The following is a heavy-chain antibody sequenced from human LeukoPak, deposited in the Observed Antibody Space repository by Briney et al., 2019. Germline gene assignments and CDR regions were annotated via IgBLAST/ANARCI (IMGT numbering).Heavy chain of an antibody. Sequence: GGSLRLSCAASGFTVSGNYMSWVRQAPGKGLEWVSIIYSGGSTSYADSVKARFTISRDSSKNTLYLQMTSLRAEDTAVYYCARGSDSSGYYYSDYWGQGTLVTVSS. V-gene: IGHV3-66*01. CDR3: ARGSDSSGYYYSDY. CDR2: IYSGGST. D-gene: IGHD3-22*01. J-gene: IGHJ4*02. CDR1: GFTVSGNY.